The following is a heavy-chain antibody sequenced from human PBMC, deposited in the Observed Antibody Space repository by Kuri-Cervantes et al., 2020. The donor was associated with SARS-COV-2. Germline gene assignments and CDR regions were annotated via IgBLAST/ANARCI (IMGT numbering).Heavy chain of an antibody. J-gene: IGHJ6*03. D-gene: IGHD2/OR15-2a*01. CDR2: ISYDGSNK. Sequence: LTCSASGFTFSSYAMHWVRQAPGKGLEWVAVISYDGSNKYYADSVKGRFTISRDNSKNTLYLQMNSLRAEDTAVYYCARDFSPYYYYMDVWGKGTTVTVSS. CDR1: GFTFSSYA. V-gene: IGHV3-30-3*01. CDR3: ARDFSPYYYYMDV.